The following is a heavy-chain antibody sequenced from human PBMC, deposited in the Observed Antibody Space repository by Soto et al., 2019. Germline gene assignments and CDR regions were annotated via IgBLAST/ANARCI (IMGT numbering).Heavy chain of an antibody. J-gene: IGHJ3*01. Sequence: QVQLVQSGAEVKKPGASVKVSCKASGYTFTSYDINWVRQATGQGLEWMGWMNPNSGNTGYAQKFQGRVTMTRNTSISRAYMGLSSRCSVDRAGYYFARADSGRLSYAFDCWGQGTMVSVSS. D-gene: IGHD2-8*01. V-gene: IGHV1-8*01. CDR1: GYTFTSYD. CDR3: ARADSGRLSYAFDC. CDR2: MNPNSGNT.